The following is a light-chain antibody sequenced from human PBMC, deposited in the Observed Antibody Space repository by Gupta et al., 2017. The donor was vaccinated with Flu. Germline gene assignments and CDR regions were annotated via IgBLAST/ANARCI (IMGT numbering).Light chain of an antibody. V-gene: IGLV1-40*03. CDR3: QSYDKGRSGYVV. Sequence: TISCTGNISNIGAGNDVHWYQQFPGTAPNLLIFVNNNRPSGVPDRFSGSKSGASASLAITGLQAEDEADYYCQSYDKGRSGYVVFGGGTKLTVL. CDR1: ISNIGAGND. J-gene: IGLJ2*01. CDR2: VNN.